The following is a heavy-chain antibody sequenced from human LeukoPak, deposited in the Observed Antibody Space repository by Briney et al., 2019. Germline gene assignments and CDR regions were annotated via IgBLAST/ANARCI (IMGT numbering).Heavy chain of an antibody. J-gene: IGHJ4*02. CDR3: ASLNSSSWYPYLYFDY. CDR2: IYHSGST. V-gene: IGHV4-30-2*01. Sequence: SETLSLTCAVSGGSISSGGYSWSWIRRPPGKGLEWIGYIYHSGSTYYNPSLKSRVTISVDRSKNQFSLKLSSVTAADTAVYYCASLNSSSWYPYLYFDYWGQGTLVTVSS. CDR1: GGSISSGGYS. D-gene: IGHD6-13*01.